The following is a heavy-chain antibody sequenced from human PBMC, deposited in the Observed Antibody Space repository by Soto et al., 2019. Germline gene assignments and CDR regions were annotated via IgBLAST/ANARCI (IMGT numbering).Heavy chain of an antibody. V-gene: IGHV3-9*01. CDR1: GFTFDDYA. Sequence: PGGSLRLSCAASGFTFDDYAMHWVRQASGKGLEWVSGISWNSGSIGYADSVKGRFTISRDNAKNSLYLQMNSLRAEDTALYYCAKGSRITGTDYYYYGMDVWGQGTTVTVSS. D-gene: IGHD1-20*01. J-gene: IGHJ6*02. CDR3: AKGSRITGTDYYYYGMDV. CDR2: ISWNSGSI.